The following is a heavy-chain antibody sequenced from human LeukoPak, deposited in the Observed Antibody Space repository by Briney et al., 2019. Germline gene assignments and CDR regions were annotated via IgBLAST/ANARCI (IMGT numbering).Heavy chain of an antibody. D-gene: IGHD6-19*01. V-gene: IGHV3-74*01. J-gene: IGHJ6*02. CDR1: GFTFSSYW. CDR2: INSDGSST. CDR3: ASQGQWSGMDV. Sequence: PGGSLRLSCAASGFTFSSYWMHWVRQAPGKGLVWVSRINSDGSSTSYADSVKGRFTISRDNAKNTLYLQMNSLRAEDTAVYYCASQGQWSGMDVWGQGTTVTVSS.